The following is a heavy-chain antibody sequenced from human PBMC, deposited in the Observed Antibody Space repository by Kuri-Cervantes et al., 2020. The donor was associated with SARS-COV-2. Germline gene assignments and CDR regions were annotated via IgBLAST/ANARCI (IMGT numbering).Heavy chain of an antibody. CDR3: AREAVAGPTHYYYYYMDV. V-gene: IGHV3-38-3*01. J-gene: IGHJ6*03. CDR1: GFTFSSYA. CDR2: ISGGST. Sequence: GGSLRLSCAASGFTFSSYAMHWVRQAPGKGLEWVSSISGGSTYYADSRKGRFTISRDNSKNTLHLQMNSLRAEDTAVYYCAREAVAGPTHYYYYYMDVWGKGTTVTVSS. D-gene: IGHD6-19*01.